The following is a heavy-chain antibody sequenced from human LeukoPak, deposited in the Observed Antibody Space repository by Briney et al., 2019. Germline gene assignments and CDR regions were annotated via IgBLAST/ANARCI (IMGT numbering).Heavy chain of an antibody. V-gene: IGHV1-2*02. CDR1: GYTFTSYY. J-gene: IGHJ4*02. CDR3: ARDRGRRYCSSTSCYNFDY. D-gene: IGHD2-2*01. CDR2: INPNSGGT. Sequence: ASVKVSCKASGYTFTSYYMHWVRQAPGQGLEWMGWINPNSGGTNYAQKFQGRVTMTRDTSISTAYMELSRLRSDDTAVYYCARDRGRRYCSSTSCYNFDYWGQGTLVTVSS.